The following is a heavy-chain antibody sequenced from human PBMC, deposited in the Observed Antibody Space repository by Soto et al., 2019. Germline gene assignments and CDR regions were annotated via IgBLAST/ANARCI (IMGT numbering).Heavy chain of an antibody. D-gene: IGHD3-3*01. CDR2: ISYDGSNK. CDR1: GFTFSSYG. Sequence: QVQLVESGGGVVQPGRSLRLSCAASGFTFSSYGMHWVRQAPGKGLEWVAVISYDGSNKYYADSVKGRFTISRDNSKNTLYLQMNSLRAEDTAVSSCAKGLTIVGVVIIYAFDYCGQGTLVTVSS. V-gene: IGHV3-30*18. CDR3: AKGLTIVGVVIIYAFDY. J-gene: IGHJ4*02.